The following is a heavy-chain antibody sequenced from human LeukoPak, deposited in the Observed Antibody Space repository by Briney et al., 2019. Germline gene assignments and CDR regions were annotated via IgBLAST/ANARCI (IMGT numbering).Heavy chain of an antibody. V-gene: IGHV4-59*01. J-gene: IGHJ3*02. CDR1: GGSISSYY. CDR3: ARGGSYYYDSSGKVYAFDI. D-gene: IGHD3-22*01. Sequence: SETLSLTCTVSGGSISSYYWSWIRQPPGKGLEWIGYIYYSGSTNYNPSLKSRVTISVDTSKNQFSLKLSSVTAADTAVYYCARGGSYYYDSSGKVYAFDIWGQGTMVTVSS. CDR2: IYYSGST.